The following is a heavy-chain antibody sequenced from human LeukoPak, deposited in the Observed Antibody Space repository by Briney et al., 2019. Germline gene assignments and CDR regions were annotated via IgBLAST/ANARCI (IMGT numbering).Heavy chain of an antibody. D-gene: IGHD6-19*01. V-gene: IGHV3-66*01. CDR1: GFIVTSSF. CDR3: ARASRWLAFDQ. J-gene: IGHJ4*01. CDR2: IYNNDNT. Sequence: GGSLRLSCAASGFIVTSSFMNWVRQAPGKGLEWVSTIYNNDNTNYGDSVEGRFVVSRDSSTNTLFLQMYSLRAEDTAVYFCARASRWLAFDQWGQGTLVTVSS.